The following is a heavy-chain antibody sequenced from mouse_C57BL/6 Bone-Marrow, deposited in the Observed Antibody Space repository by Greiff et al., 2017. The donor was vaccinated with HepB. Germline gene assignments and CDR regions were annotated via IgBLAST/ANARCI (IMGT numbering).Heavy chain of an antibody. CDR3: ARILRDHYYAMDY. V-gene: IGHV1-69*01. J-gene: IGHJ4*01. D-gene: IGHD1-1*01. Sequence: QVQLQQPGAELVMPGASVKLSCKASGYTFTSYWMHWVKQRPGQGLEWIGVIDPSDSYTNYNQKFKGKSTLTVDKSSSTAYMQLSSLTSEDSAVYYCARILRDHYYAMDYWGQGTAVTVSS. CDR1: GYTFTSYW. CDR2: IDPSDSYT.